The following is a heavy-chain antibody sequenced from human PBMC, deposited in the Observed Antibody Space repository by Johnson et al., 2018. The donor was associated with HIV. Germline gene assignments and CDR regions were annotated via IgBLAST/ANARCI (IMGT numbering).Heavy chain of an antibody. J-gene: IGHJ3*02. Sequence: VQLVESGGGVVQPGESLRLSCRTFGFTFSYHGMHWVRQAPGKGLEWVAFIRYDGDNQYYGDSVKGRFTISRDNSKKTVYLQMGSLRPEDMTVYYCARLRGGFDIWGQGTLVTVSS. CDR2: IRYDGDNQ. CDR3: ARLRGGFDI. V-gene: IGHV3-30*02. D-gene: IGHD3-10*01. CDR1: GFTFSYHG.